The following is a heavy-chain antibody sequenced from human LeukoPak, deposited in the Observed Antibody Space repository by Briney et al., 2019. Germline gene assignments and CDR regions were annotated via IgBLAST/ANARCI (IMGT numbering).Heavy chain of an antibody. CDR2: ISRNSGSI. V-gene: IGHV3-9*01. CDR3: AKDKADGMDV. J-gene: IGHJ6*02. Sequence: GGSLRLSCAASGFTFDDYAMHWVRQAPGKGLEWVSGISRNSGSIGYADSVKGRFTISRDNAKNSLYLQMNSLRAEDTALYYCAKDKADGMDVWGQGTTVTVSS. D-gene: IGHD6-13*01. CDR1: GFTFDDYA.